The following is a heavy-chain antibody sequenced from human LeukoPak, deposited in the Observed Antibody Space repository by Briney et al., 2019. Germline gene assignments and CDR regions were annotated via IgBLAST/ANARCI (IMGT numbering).Heavy chain of an antibody. CDR1: GGSFSGYY. J-gene: IGHJ6*03. CDR2: IYYSGIT. Sequence: PSETLSLTCAVYGGSFSGYYWTWIRQPPGKGLEWIGYIYYSGITNYNPSLKSRVTISLDTSKNQFSLKLTSVTAADTAVYYCASQEIPSYYYYYYMDVWGKGTTVTVSS. CDR3: ASQEIPSYYYYYYMDV. V-gene: IGHV4-59*01. D-gene: IGHD2-21*01.